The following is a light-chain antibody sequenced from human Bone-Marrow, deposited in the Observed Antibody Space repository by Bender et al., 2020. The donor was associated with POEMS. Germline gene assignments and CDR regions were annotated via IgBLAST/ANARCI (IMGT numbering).Light chain of an antibody. Sequence: QSALTQPRSVSGSPGQSVTISCTGTSVGGYEFVSWYQQHPGKAPKLMVYDVSTRPSGVPDRFSGSKSGNTASLTVSGLQAEDEADYYCSSYAGSNSYVFGTGTKINVL. J-gene: IGLJ1*01. CDR3: SSYAGSNSYV. CDR1: SVGGYEF. CDR2: DVS. V-gene: IGLV2-8*01.